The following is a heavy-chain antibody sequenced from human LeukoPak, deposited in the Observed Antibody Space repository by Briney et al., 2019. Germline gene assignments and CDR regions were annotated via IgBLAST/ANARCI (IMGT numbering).Heavy chain of an antibody. J-gene: IGHJ2*01. D-gene: IGHD3-10*01. CDR2: ISAYNGNT. Sequence: GASVKVSCKASGYTFTSYGISRVRQAPGQGLEWMGWISAYNGNTNYAQKLQGRVTMTTDTSTSTAYMELRSLRSDDTAVYYCARLLRGGSNWYFDLWGRGTLVTVSS. CDR3: ARLLRGGSNWYFDL. CDR1: GYTFTSYG. V-gene: IGHV1-18*01.